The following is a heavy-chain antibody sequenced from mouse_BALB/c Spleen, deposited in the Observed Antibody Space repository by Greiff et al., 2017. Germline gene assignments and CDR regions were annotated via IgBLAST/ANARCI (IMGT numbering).Heavy chain of an antibody. D-gene: IGHD3-2*01. J-gene: IGHJ2*01. CDR2: ISSGSSTI. CDR3: ARDRVFDY. Sequence: EVQLQQSGGGLVQPGGSRKLSCAASGFTFSSFGMHWVRQAPEKGLEWVAYISSGSSTIYYADTVKGRFTISRDNPKNTLFLQMTSLRSEDTAMYYCARDRVFDYWGQGTTLTVSS. V-gene: IGHV5-17*02. CDR1: GFTFSSFG.